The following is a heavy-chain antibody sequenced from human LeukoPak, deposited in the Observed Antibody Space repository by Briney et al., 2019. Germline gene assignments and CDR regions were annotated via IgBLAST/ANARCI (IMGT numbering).Heavy chain of an antibody. CDR1: GFTFSSYG. V-gene: IGHV3-30*18. D-gene: IGHD2-15*01. CDR2: ISYDGNNK. CDR3: AKASAATLFSAFAI. Sequence: GGSMRLSCAASGFTFSSYGMHWVRQAPGKGLEWVAVISYDGNNKYYADSVQGRFTISRDSSKNTLYLQMNGLRAEDTAVYYCAKASAATLFSAFAIWGQGTMVTVSS. J-gene: IGHJ3*02.